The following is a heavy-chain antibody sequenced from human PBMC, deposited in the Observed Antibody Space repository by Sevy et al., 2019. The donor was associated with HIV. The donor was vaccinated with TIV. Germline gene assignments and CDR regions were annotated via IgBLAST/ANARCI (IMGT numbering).Heavy chain of an antibody. CDR3: AGENAWGRGYS. J-gene: IGHJ4*02. CDR2: IYYNGHI. CDR1: GGSITSLY. D-gene: IGHD1-26*01. V-gene: IGHV4-59*08. Sequence: SETLSLTCTVSGGSITSLYWNWIRQPPGKGLEWIANIYYNGHINYNPSLKSRVTLSLDTSKNESYLMLSYVTAADTAMYYCAGENAWGRGYSWGQGTLVTVSS.